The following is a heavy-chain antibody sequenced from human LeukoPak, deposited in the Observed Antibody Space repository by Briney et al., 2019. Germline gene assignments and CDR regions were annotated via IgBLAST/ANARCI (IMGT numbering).Heavy chain of an antibody. CDR3: ARDGGSYYFDY. Sequence: GGPLRLSCAASGFTFSDYYMSWIRQAPGKGLEWISYISNSGTTIYYADSVKGRFTISRDNTKNSLYLQMNSLRAEDTAVYYCARDGGSYYFDYWGQGTLVTVSS. V-gene: IGHV3-11*01. J-gene: IGHJ4*02. D-gene: IGHD1-26*01. CDR2: ISNSGTTI. CDR1: GFTFSDYY.